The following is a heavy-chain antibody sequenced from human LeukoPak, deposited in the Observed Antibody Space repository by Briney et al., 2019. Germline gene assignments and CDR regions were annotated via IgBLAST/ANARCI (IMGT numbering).Heavy chain of an antibody. J-gene: IGHJ3*02. CDR1: GGSFSGYY. D-gene: IGHD4-17*01. CDR2: INHSGST. V-gene: IGHV4-34*01. Sequence: SETLSLTCAVYGGSFSGYYWSWIRQPPGKGLEWIGEINHSGSTNYNPSLKSRVTISVDTSKNQFSLKLSSVTAADTAVYYCARVLWTTVTPNVAFDIWGQGTMVTVSS. CDR3: ARVLWTTVTPNVAFDI.